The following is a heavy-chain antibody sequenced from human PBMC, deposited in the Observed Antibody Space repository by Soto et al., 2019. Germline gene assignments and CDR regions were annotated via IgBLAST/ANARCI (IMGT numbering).Heavy chain of an antibody. Sequence: QLQLQESGSGLVKPSQTLSLTCAVSGGSISSGGYSWSWIRQPPGKGLEWIGYIYHSGSTYYNPSLKSRVTISVDRSKNQFSLTLSSMTAADTAVYYCAAGAIFGVVPLDYWGQGTLVTVSS. D-gene: IGHD3-3*01. CDR3: AAGAIFGVVPLDY. V-gene: IGHV4-30-2*01. CDR1: GGSISSGGYS. CDR2: IYHSGST. J-gene: IGHJ4*02.